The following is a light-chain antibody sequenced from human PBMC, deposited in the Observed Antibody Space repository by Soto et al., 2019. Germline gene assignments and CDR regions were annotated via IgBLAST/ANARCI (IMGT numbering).Light chain of an antibody. CDR2: EVN. CDR1: ISNVGSYNL. CDR3: YSDEGGRV. J-gene: IGLJ3*02. V-gene: IGLV2-23*02. Sequence: QSALTQPASVSGSPGQSITISCTGTISNVGSYNLVSWYQQHPGKAPKLIIYEVNKRPSGVSNRFSGSKSGNTASLIISGLQTEDEADYYCYSDEGGRVFGGGTQLTVL.